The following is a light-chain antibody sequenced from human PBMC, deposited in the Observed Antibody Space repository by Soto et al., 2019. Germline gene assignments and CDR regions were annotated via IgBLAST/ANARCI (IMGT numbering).Light chain of an antibody. Sequence: QSVLTQPASVSGSPGQSITISCTGTSSDVGGYNYVSWYQQHPGKAPKLMIYEVSNRPSGVSNRFSGSRSGTSASLAISGLRSEDEGDYYCAAWDDSLSGVVFGGGTKVTVL. CDR1: SSDVGGYNY. CDR2: EVS. J-gene: IGLJ2*01. CDR3: AAWDDSLSGVV. V-gene: IGLV2-14*01.